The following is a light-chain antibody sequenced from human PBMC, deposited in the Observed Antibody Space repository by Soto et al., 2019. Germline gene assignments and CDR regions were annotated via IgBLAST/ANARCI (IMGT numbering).Light chain of an antibody. Sequence: QSILTQPASVSGSAGQSITISYTGTSSDVGGYNHVSWYQHHPGKAPKLMIYEVSNRPSGVSNRFSGSKSGNTASLTISGLQADDEADYYCNSHTSSNTRVFGTGTKVTV. CDR3: NSHTSSNTRV. CDR1: SSDVGGYNH. J-gene: IGLJ1*01. CDR2: EVS. V-gene: IGLV2-14*01.